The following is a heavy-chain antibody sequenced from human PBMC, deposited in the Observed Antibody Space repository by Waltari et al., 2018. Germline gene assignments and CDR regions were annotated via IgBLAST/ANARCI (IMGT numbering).Heavy chain of an antibody. V-gene: IGHV4-4*02. Sequence: QVRLHESGPGLVKPSGTLSLTCAVSGGSISSDYWWTWVRQPPGTGLEGIGEIYHSGSTIYNPSLKSRISLSVDKSKNQFSLKLSSLTAADTAVYYCARGRYGAYSSNVFDYWGQGTLVTVSS. CDR2: IYHSGST. D-gene: IGHD4-17*01. J-gene: IGHJ4*02. CDR1: GGSISSDYW. CDR3: ARGRYGAYSSNVFDY.